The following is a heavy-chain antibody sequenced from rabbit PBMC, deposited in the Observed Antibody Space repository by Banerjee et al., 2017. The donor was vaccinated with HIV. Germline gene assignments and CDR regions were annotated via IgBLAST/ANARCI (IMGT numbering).Heavy chain of an antibody. Sequence: QSLEESGGDLVKPGASLTLTCTASGFTFSSYWMSWVRQAPGKGLEWIARIFGGSSGSTDYASWAKGRFTISKTSSTTMTLQMTSLTAADTATYFCARVGARYPGDDYYGMDLWGPGTLVTVS. V-gene: IGHV1S40*01. CDR1: GFTFSSYW. CDR3: ARVGARYPGDDYYGMDL. CDR2: IFGGSSGST. J-gene: IGHJ6*01. D-gene: IGHD7-1*01.